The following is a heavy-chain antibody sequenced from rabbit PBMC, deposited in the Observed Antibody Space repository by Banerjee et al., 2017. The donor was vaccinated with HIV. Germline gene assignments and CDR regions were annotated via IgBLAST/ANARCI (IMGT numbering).Heavy chain of an antibody. J-gene: IGHJ4*01. CDR2: IDTRDGDT. V-gene: IGHV1S45*01. Sequence: LEESGGGLVKPGGTLTLTCTVSGFSFSSNWICWVRQAPGKGLELIACIDTRDGDTDYANWPKGRFTISKSSSTTVTLQMPSLTAADTATYFCARLGHADWPYAYGLRLWGPGTLVTVS. CDR1: GFSFSSNW. D-gene: IGHD6-1*01. CDR3: ARLGHADWPYAYGLRL.